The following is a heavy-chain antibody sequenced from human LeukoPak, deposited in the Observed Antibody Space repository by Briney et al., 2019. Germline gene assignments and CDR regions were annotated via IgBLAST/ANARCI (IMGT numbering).Heavy chain of an antibody. V-gene: IGHV1-69*04. D-gene: IGHD6-19*01. Sequence: SVKVSCKASGGTFSNYDISWVRQAPGQGLEWMGRIIPILGIANYAQKFQGRVTITADKSTSTAYMELSSLRSEDTAVYYCARVGDHSSGWYQGYYYGMDVWGQGTTVTVSS. CDR3: ARVGDHSSGWYQGYYYGMDV. CDR2: IIPILGIA. CDR1: GGTFSNYD. J-gene: IGHJ6*02.